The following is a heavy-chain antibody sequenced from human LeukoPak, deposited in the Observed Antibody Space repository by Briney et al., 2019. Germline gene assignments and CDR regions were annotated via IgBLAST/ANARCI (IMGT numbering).Heavy chain of an antibody. D-gene: IGHD2-21*02. CDR1: GFTFSSYP. CDR2: ISGSGGST. CDR3: ARGSRTVTAGTPNGY. V-gene: IGHV3-23*01. Sequence: PGGSLRLSCAASGFTFSSYPMSWARHAPGKGLELGSYISGSGGSTYYADSVTGRFTISSDNVKNSLYLQLYSLRAEDTAVYYCARGSRTVTAGTPNGYCGQGTLVTVSS. J-gene: IGHJ4*02.